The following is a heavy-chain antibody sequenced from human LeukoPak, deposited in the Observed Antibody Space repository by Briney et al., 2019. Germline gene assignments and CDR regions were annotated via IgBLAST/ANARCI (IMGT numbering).Heavy chain of an antibody. Sequence: SETLSLTCTVSGGPISSSSYYWGWIRQPPGKGLEWIGSTYYSGSTYYNPSLKSRVTISVDTSKNQFSLKLSSVTAADTAVYYCASGNIAAAGPFDYWGQGTLVTVSS. J-gene: IGHJ4*02. CDR1: GGPISSSSYY. CDR2: TYYSGST. CDR3: ASGNIAAAGPFDY. V-gene: IGHV4-39*07. D-gene: IGHD6-13*01.